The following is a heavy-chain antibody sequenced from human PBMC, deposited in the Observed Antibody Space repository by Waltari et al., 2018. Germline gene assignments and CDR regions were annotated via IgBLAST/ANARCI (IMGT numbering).Heavy chain of an antibody. Sequence: QITLKESGPTLVKPTQTLTLTCTFSGFSLSTSGVGVGWIRQPPGKALELLALLYWNDDKRYSPSLKSKLTITKDTSKNQVVLTMTNMDPVDTATYYCAHTTYDFWSGYLFDPWGQGTLVTVSS. CDR1: GFSLSTSGVG. CDR3: AHTTYDFWSGYLFDP. J-gene: IGHJ5*02. CDR2: LYWNDDK. V-gene: IGHV2-5*01. D-gene: IGHD3-3*01.